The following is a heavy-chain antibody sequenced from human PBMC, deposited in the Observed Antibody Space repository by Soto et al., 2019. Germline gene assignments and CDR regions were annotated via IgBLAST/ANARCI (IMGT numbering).Heavy chain of an antibody. J-gene: IGHJ4*02. CDR3: TQTTVDLDY. D-gene: IGHD4-17*01. CDR1: GFTFGDYA. CDR2: IRSKAYGGTT. V-gene: IGHV3-49*03. Sequence: HPGGSLRLSCTSSGFTFGDYAMSWFRQAPGKGLEWVGFIRSKAYGGTTEYAAPVKGRFTISRDDSKSIAYLQMNSLKTEDTAVYYCTQTTVDLDYWGQGTLVTVSS.